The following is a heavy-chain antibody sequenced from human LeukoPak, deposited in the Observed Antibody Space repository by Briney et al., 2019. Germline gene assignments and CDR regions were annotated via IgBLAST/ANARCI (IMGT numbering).Heavy chain of an antibody. D-gene: IGHD3-22*01. CDR3: AVPNYYDSSGYYYNGYYFDY. CDR1: GYTFTIYD. V-gene: IGHV1-8*01. CDR2: MNPNSGNT. J-gene: IGHJ4*02. Sequence: ASGTVCFTCAGYTFTIYDIDWVRQAHGQGLEWMGWMNPNSGNTGYAQKFQGRVTMTRNTSISTAYMELSSLRSEDTAVYYCAVPNYYDSSGYYYNGYYFDYWGQGTLVTVSS.